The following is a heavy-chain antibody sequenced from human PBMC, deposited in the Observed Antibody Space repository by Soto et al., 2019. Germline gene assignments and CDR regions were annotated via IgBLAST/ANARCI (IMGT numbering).Heavy chain of an antibody. CDR3: ARGGPLVVVVEYDY. D-gene: IGHD2-15*01. CDR2: ISAYSGNT. V-gene: IGHV1-18*01. J-gene: IGHJ4*02. Sequence: ASVKVSCKASGYTFTSYGISWVRQAHGQGLEWMGWISAYSGNTNYAQKLQGRVTMTTDTSTSTAYMELRSLRSDDTTVYYCARGGPLVVVVEYDYWGQGTLVTVSS. CDR1: GYTFTSYG.